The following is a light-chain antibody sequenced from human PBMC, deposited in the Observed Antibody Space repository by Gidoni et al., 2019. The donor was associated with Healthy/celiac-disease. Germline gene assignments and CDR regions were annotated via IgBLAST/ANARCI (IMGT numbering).Light chain of an antibody. CDR2: AAS. CDR3: QQSYSTPPLT. V-gene: IGKV1-39*01. CDR1: QSISSY. J-gene: IGKJ4*01. Sequence: DIQMTQSPSSLSASVGDRVTITCRASQSISSYLNWYQQKPGKAPKLLIDAASSLQSGVPSRFSGSESGTDFTLTISSLQPEDFATYYCQQSYSTPPLTFGGGTKVEIK.